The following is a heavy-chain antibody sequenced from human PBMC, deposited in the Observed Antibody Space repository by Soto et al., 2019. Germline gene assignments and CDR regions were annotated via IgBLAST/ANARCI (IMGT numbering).Heavy chain of an antibody. CDR3: ARRRLYIVVYGMDV. D-gene: IGHD5-12*01. CDR1: GFTFSSYW. V-gene: IGHV3-7*03. J-gene: IGHJ6*02. Sequence: PGGSLRLSCAASGFTFSSYWMSWVRQAPGKGLEWVANIKQDGSEKYYVDSVKGRFTISRDNAKNSLYLQMNSLRAEDTAVYYCARRRLYIVVYGMDVWGQGTTVTVSS. CDR2: IKQDGSEK.